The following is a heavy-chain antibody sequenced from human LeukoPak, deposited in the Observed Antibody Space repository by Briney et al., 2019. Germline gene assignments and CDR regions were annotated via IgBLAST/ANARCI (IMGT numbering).Heavy chain of an antibody. CDR1: GFTVSNTF. V-gene: IGHV3-74*01. D-gene: IGHD6-19*01. CDR2: INTDGSST. CDR3: AVAVAGLYYFDY. Sequence: GGSLRLSCAASGFTVSNTFMSWVRQAPGKGLEWVSRINTDGSSTSYADSVKGRFTISRDNAKNTLYLQMNSLRAEDTAVYYCAVAVAGLYYFDYWGQGTLVTVSS. J-gene: IGHJ4*02.